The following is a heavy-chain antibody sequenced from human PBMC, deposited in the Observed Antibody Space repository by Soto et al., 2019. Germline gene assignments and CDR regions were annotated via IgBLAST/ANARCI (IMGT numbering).Heavy chain of an antibody. CDR3: AREARDYYGMDV. CDR2: FNPFTGST. J-gene: IGHJ6*02. Sequence: QVQLVQSGAEVKRPGASGKISCKASGYTFTTYYMHWLRQAPGQGLEWVGVFNPFTGSTTYAQRFQGRVTMTRDTSTSTMYVELSSLRSEDTAVYYCAREARDYYGMDVWGQGTTVTVSS. CDR1: GYTFTTYY. V-gene: IGHV1-46*01.